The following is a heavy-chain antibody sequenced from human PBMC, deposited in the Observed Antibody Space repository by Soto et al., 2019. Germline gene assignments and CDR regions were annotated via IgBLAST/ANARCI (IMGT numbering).Heavy chain of an antibody. CDR3: ARDGDSLYYYYGMDV. CDR1: GFTFSSYS. J-gene: IGHJ6*02. V-gene: IGHV3-21*01. Sequence: GGSLRLACAASGFTFSSYSMNWVRQAPGKGLEWVSSISSSSSYIYYADSVKGRFTISRDNAKNSLYLQMNSLRAEDTAVYYCARDGDSLYYYYGMDVWGQGTTVTVSS. D-gene: IGHD2-21*02. CDR2: ISSSSSYI.